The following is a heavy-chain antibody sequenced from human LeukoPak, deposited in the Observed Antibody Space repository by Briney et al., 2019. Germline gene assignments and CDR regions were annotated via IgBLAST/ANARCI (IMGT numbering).Heavy chain of an antibody. Sequence: SPRLSCTASGFTFSTYYLSWGRQAPGHGLECCSAISGSGDPTYSAASVKARFTISRANSKTTTNPHMNSLLAQALALLYFYPPDGSYWGQGTLVTVSS. V-gene: IGHV3-23*01. CDR3: YPPDGSY. CDR2: ISGSGDPT. D-gene: IGHD1-1*01. J-gene: IGHJ4*02. CDR1: GFTFSTYY.